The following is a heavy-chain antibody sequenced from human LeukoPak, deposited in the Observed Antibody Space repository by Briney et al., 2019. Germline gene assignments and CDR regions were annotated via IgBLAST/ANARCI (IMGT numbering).Heavy chain of an antibody. Sequence: GGSLRLFCAASGFTFNSYSMNWVRQAPGKGLERVSAISGSGGSTYYADSVKGRFTISRDNSKNTLYLQMNSLRAEDTAVYSCAKWRDSGSYLLDYWGQGTLVTVSS. D-gene: IGHD1-26*01. V-gene: IGHV3-23*01. CDR1: GFTFNSYS. J-gene: IGHJ4*02. CDR2: ISGSGGST. CDR3: AKWRDSGSYLLDY.